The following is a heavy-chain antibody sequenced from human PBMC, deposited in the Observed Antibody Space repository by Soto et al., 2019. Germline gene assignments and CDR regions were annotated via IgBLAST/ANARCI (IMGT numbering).Heavy chain of an antibody. V-gene: IGHV1-2*02. D-gene: IGHD5-12*01. CDR2: IGPESGAT. Sequence: ASVKVSCKASGYTFTGHYIHWVRQAPEQGPEWMGEIGPESGATRYAQKFQGRVTMTMDMSITTVCMELSNLSPDDTAVYYCGRGRSGQIVVFYWGQGTPVTVSS. CDR3: GRGRSGQIVVFY. J-gene: IGHJ4*02. CDR1: GYTFTGHY.